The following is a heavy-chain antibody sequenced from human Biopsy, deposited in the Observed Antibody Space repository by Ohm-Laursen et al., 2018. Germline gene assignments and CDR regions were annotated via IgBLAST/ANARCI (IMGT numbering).Heavy chain of an antibody. CDR3: AKHGSGWTGDDAFQI. CDR1: GYAVNDYF. J-gene: IGHJ3*02. V-gene: IGHV1-2*02. CDR2: ISPNSGGT. D-gene: IGHD6-19*01. Sequence: ASVKVSCKGSGYAVNDYFLHWLRQAPGQGPEWMGWISPNSGGTNYAQKFQGRVTMTTDTSTSTVYLELRRLISVDTAVYYCAKHGSGWTGDDAFQIWGQGTLVTVSS.